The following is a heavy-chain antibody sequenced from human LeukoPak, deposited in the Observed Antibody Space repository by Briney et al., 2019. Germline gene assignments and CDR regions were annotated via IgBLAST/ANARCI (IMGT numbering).Heavy chain of an antibody. D-gene: IGHD2-8*01. J-gene: IGHJ4*02. CDR2: ISWSSGSI. CDR1: GFTFDDHA. V-gene: IGHV3-9*01. CDR3: AKSRRNDYFDY. Sequence: GGSLSFSCVASGFTFDDHAVHWVGHAPGKGREGVSGISWSSGSIGYADSVKGRFTISRDNAKNSLYLEMNGLSAEDTGLYYCAKSRRNDYFDYWGQGTLVTVSS.